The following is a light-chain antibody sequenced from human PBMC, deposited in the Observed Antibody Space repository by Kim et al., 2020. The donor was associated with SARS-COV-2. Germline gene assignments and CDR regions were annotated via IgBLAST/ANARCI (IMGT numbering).Light chain of an antibody. CDR2: GAS. CDR1: QSVTTNF. Sequence: SPRDRVTLSCMASQSVTTNFFAWFQQKPDQGPRLLIYGASNRATGVPDRFSGSGSGTDFTLTIDRLEPEDFAVYYCQQYGGSSWTFGQGTKVEIK. J-gene: IGKJ1*01. V-gene: IGKV3-20*01. CDR3: QQYGGSSWT.